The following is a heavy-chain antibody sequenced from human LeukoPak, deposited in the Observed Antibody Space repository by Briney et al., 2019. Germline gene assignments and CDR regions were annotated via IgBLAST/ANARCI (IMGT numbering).Heavy chain of an antibody. CDR1: GDSISSYY. Sequence: SETLSLTCTVSGDSISSYYWNWIRQPPGKGLEWIGNINYSGSTDYNPSLKSRVTISVDTSKNQFSLKLSSVTAADTAVYYCARAWATDYFDYWGQGTLVTVSS. V-gene: IGHV4-59*01. CDR3: ARAWATDYFDY. J-gene: IGHJ4*02. CDR2: INYSGST.